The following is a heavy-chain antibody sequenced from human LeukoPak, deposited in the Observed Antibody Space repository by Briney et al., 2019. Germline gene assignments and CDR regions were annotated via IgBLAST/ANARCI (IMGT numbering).Heavy chain of an antibody. J-gene: IGHJ5*02. CDR2: FYPGDSDT. Sequence: GESLKISCKGSGYSFTSYWIGWLRRMPGKGLEWMVIFYPGDSDTRYSPSLQGQVTISADKSISTAYLQWSSLTASDTAMYYCARMRTDSVLEHGRFDPWGQGTLVTVSS. D-gene: IGHD5/OR15-5a*01. CDR1: GYSFTSYW. CDR3: ARMRTDSVLEHGRFDP. V-gene: IGHV5-51*01.